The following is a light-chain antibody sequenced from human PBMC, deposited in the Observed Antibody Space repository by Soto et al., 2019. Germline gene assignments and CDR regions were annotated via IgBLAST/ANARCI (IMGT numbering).Light chain of an antibody. Sequence: DIQMTQSPSSLSASVGDRVTITCQASQDINNYLNWYQQKPGKAPKLLIYDASNLETGVPSRFSGSGSGTDFTFTISSLQPEDIAKYFCKQYDNLFTFGPGPKVNI. J-gene: IGKJ3*01. CDR3: KQYDNLFT. CDR1: QDINNY. V-gene: IGKV1-33*01. CDR2: DAS.